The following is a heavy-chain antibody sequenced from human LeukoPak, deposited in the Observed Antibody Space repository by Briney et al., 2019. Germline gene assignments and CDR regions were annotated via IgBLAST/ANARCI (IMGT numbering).Heavy chain of an antibody. D-gene: IGHD5-12*01. V-gene: IGHV3-23*01. J-gene: IGHJ4*02. CDR2: ITGSGGST. CDR1: GFTFSSHA. Sequence: GGSLRLSCAASGFTFSSHAMGWVRQAPGKGLEWVSSITGSGGSTYYGDSVKGRFTISRDNSKNTLYLQTNSLRAEDTAVYYCARDEGYSYGHPFDYWGQGTLVTVSS. CDR3: ARDEGYSYGHPFDY.